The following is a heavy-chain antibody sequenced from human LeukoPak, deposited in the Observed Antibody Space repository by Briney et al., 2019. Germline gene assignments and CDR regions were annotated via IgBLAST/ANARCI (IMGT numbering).Heavy chain of an antibody. CDR3: ARWYYDFWSGSSWFDP. CDR1: RGSISSSSYY. V-gene: IGHV4-39*01. CDR2: ISFSGTT. D-gene: IGHD3-3*01. Sequence: PSETLSLTPTVSRGSISSSSYYWGWIRQPPGNWLGWIGSISFSGTTYYHPSLKSRATISVDTSKNQFSLKLSSVSPADTAFYYCARWYYDFWSGSSWFDPWGQGTLVTVSS. J-gene: IGHJ5*02.